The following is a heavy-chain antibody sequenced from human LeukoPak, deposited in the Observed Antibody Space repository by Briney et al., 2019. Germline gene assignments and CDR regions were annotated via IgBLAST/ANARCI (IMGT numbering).Heavy chain of an antibody. CDR2: MFYSGSV. V-gene: IGHV4-39*02. CDR3: ARESGYSYGWDYYYYGMDV. J-gene: IGHJ6*02. CDR1: GGSIRSSAYY. D-gene: IGHD5-18*01. Sequence: PSETLSLTCTVSGGSIRSSAYYWGWIRQPPGKGLEWIGSMFYSGSVYHNLSLRSRVTISIDTSKNQFSLKLRSVSAADTAMYYCARESGYSYGWDYYYYGMDVWGQGTTVTVSS.